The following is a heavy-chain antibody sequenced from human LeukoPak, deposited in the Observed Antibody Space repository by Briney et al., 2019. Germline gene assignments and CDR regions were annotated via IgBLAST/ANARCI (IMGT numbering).Heavy chain of an antibody. CDR1: GGSISSYH. CDR2: IYYGGSA. J-gene: IGHJ6*02. Sequence: SDTLYLTYTLSGGSISSYHWSWIWQPTGEGLDWIGFIYYGGSASYSPSFKSRVARSVDTSKKQFSLTVTSVTAADTAVYFCARHSRMSGYIQALGYYYGMDVWGQGTTVSVSS. CDR3: ARHSRMSGYIQALGYYYGMDV. D-gene: IGHD5-18*01. V-gene: IGHV4-59*08.